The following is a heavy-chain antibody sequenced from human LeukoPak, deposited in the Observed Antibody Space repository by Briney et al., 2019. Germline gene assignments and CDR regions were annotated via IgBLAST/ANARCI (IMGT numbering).Heavy chain of an antibody. V-gene: IGHV4-31*03. Sequence: SQTLSLTCTVSGGSISSGGYYWSWIRQHPGKGLEWIGYIYYSGSTYYNPSLKSRVTISVDTSKNQFSLKLSSVTAADTAVYYCARDAVATMAYYYYGMDVWGQGTTVTVSS. CDR2: IYYSGST. CDR1: GGSISSGGYY. D-gene: IGHD5-12*01. J-gene: IGHJ6*02. CDR3: ARDAVATMAYYYYGMDV.